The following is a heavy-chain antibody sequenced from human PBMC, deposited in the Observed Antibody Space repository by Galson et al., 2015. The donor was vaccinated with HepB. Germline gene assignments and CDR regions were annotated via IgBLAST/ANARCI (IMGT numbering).Heavy chain of an antibody. Sequence: SLRLSCAASGFSFSTYSMNWVRHTPGKGLEWISYISTGGSTVYYADSVRGRVTISRDNAKNSLYLQMNSLGAEDTAVYYCARDRYIAIYNFDYWGQGTLVTVSS. V-gene: IGHV3-48*01. J-gene: IGHJ4*02. CDR1: GFSFSTYS. CDR2: ISTGGSTV. CDR3: ARDRYIAIYNFDY. D-gene: IGHD3-9*01.